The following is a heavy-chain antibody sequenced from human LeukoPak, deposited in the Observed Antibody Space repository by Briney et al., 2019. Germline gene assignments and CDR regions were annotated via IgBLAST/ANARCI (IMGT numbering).Heavy chain of an antibody. Sequence: SETLSLTCAVYGGSFSGYYWSWIRQPPGKGLEWIGEINHSGSTNYNPSLKSRVTISVDTSKNQFSLKLSSVTAADTAVYCCARQDADYWGQGTLVTVSS. D-gene: IGHD2-15*01. J-gene: IGHJ4*02. CDR1: GGSFSGYY. CDR2: INHSGST. V-gene: IGHV4-34*01. CDR3: ARQDADY.